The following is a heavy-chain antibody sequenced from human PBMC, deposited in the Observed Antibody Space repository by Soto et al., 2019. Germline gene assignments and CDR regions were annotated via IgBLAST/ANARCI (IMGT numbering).Heavy chain of an antibody. D-gene: IGHD3-22*01. Sequence: ASETLSLTCTVSGGSISSYYWSWIRQPPGKGLEWIGYIHYSGSTNYNPSLKSRVTISLDTSKKQFYLKLSSVTAADTAVYYCASNGYDYPNWFDPWGQGTLVTVSS. CDR3: ASNGYDYPNWFDP. J-gene: IGHJ5*02. CDR1: GGSISSYY. V-gene: IGHV4-59*01. CDR2: IHYSGST.